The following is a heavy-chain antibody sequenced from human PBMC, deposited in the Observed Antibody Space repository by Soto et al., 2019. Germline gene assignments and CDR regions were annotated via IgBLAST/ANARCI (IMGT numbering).Heavy chain of an antibody. CDR1: GFTFNTHW. D-gene: IGHD6-13*01. CDR3: VALGISTYNP. V-gene: IGHV3-7*01. Sequence: GGSLRLSCAASGFTFNTHWMSWVRQAPGKGLEWVAHTKPDGSEKYYVDSARGRFTISRDNARNSLYLQMNSLRADDKALYYCVALGISTYNPWGKGTPPTVSS. CDR2: TKPDGSEK. J-gene: IGHJ5*02.